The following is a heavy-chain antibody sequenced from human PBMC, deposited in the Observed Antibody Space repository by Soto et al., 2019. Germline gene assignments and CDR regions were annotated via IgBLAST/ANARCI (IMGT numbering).Heavy chain of an antibody. J-gene: IGHJ5*01. Sequence: DVQLLESGGGLVQPGGSLTLSCAASRFTFSDFAMSWVRQAPGKGLEWVSSLGGGEADTYYADSVKGRFTISGDNSKNTLYLQMDSLRDEDTAIYYCAKDAVSYNGKWDWFDSWGQGTLVTVSS. D-gene: IGHD1-26*01. CDR2: LGGGEADT. V-gene: IGHV3-23*01. CDR1: RFTFSDFA. CDR3: AKDAVSYNGKWDWFDS.